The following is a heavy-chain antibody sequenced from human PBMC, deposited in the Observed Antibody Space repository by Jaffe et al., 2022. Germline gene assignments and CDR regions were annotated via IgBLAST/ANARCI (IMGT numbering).Heavy chain of an antibody. J-gene: IGHJ3*02. Sequence: QVQLQESGPGLVKPSQTLSLTCTVSGGSISSGSYYWSWIRQPAGKGLEWIGRIYTSGSTNYNPSLKSRVTISVDTSKNQFSLKLSSVTAADTAVYYCARDYVFVAFDIWGQGTMVTVSS. CDR3: ARDYVFVAFDI. CDR2: IYTSGST. V-gene: IGHV4-61*02. CDR1: GGSISSGSYY. D-gene: IGHD3-16*01.